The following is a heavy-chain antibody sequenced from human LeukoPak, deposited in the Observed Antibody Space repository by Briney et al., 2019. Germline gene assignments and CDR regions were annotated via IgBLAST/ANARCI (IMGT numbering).Heavy chain of an antibody. CDR2: IYYSGST. Sequence: PSETLSLTCTVSGGSISSSSYYWGWIRQPPGKGLEWIGSIYYSGSTYYNPSLKSRVTISVDTSKNQFSLKLSSVTAADTAVYYCARETYYYDSSGYYFDDYWGQGTLVTVSS. CDR1: GGSISSSSYY. CDR3: ARETYYYDSSGYYFDDY. V-gene: IGHV4-39*07. D-gene: IGHD3-22*01. J-gene: IGHJ4*02.